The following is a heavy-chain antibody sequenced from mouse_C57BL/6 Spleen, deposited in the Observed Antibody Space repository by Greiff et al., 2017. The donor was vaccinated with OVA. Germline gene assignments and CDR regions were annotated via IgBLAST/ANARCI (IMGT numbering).Heavy chain of an antibody. J-gene: IGHJ3*01. CDR2: INPNNGGT. CDR1: GYTFTDYN. CDR3: APAPWFAY. V-gene: IGHV1-18*01. Sequence: VQLKESGPELVKPGASVKIPCKASGYTFTDYNMDWVKQSHGKSLEWIGDINPNNGGTIYNQKFKGKATLTVDKSSSTAYMELRSLTSEDTAVYYCAPAPWFAYWGQGTLVTVSA.